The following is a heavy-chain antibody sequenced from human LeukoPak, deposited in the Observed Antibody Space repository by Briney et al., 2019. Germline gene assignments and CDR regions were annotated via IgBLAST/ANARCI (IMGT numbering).Heavy chain of an antibody. CDR3: ARADWDTAMIDY. Sequence: MTGGSLRLSCEASEFTFSNYAMSWVRQAPGKGLEWVSIINNSGVHTSYADSVKGRFTISRDNAKNSLYLQMNSLRAEDTAVYYCARADWDTAMIDYWGQGTLVTVSS. D-gene: IGHD5-18*01. V-gene: IGHV3-21*01. J-gene: IGHJ4*02. CDR2: INNSGVHT. CDR1: EFTFSNYA.